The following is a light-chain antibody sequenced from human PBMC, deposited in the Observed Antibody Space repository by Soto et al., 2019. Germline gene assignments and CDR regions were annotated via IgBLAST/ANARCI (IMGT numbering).Light chain of an antibody. CDR3: AAWDDSLNGRYV. CDR2: SNN. J-gene: IGLJ1*01. CDR1: SSNIGSNT. V-gene: IGLV1-44*01. Sequence: QSVLTQPPSASGTPGQRVTISCSGSSSNIGSNTVNWYQQLPGTAPKLLIYSNNHRPSGVADRFSGSKSGTSASLAISGLQSEDEADYYCAAWDDSLNGRYVFGTGTKLTVL.